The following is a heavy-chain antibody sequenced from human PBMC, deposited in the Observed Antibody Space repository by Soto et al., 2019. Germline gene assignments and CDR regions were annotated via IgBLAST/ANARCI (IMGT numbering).Heavy chain of an antibody. J-gene: IGHJ6*02. Sequence: GGPLSLSWEASGLTFSSYGMHWVRRVPGKGLEWVAVISYDGSNKYYADSVKGRFTISRDNSKNTLYLQMNSLRAGDTAVYYCARDLDCSSCYYYYVMDFWGQGSTVTGSS. V-gene: IGHV3-30-3*01. D-gene: IGHD6-13*01. CDR1: GLTFSSYG. CDR3: ARDLDCSSCYYYYVMDF. CDR2: ISYDGSNK.